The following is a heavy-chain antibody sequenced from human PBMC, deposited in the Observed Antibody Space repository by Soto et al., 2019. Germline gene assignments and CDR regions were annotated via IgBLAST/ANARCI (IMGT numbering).Heavy chain of an antibody. D-gene: IGHD3-10*01. CDR3: ASCPQNCITSSPCCLFFDY. Sequence: ASVKASCKASGYTFSNYCIHWVRQAPGQRVGWMGLINAGNGNTKYSQKFQGRVTLTRDTSASTAYMELSSLRSEDTAVYYCASCPQNCITSSPCCLFFDYWGQGTLVTVSS. V-gene: IGHV1-3*01. J-gene: IGHJ4*02. CDR1: GYTFSNYC. CDR2: INAGNGNT.